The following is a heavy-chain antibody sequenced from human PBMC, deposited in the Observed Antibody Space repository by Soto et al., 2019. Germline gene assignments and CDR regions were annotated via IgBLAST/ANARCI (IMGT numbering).Heavy chain of an antibody. J-gene: IGHJ3*02. Sequence: GGSLRLSCAASGFTFDDYAMHWVRQAPGKGLEWVSGISWNSGSIGYADSVKGRFTISRDNAKNSLYLQMNSLRAEDTALYYCAKDRGSRRGAFDIWGQGTMVTVSS. CDR1: GFTFDDYA. V-gene: IGHV3-9*01. CDR2: ISWNSGSI. CDR3: AKDRGSRRGAFDI. D-gene: IGHD1-26*01.